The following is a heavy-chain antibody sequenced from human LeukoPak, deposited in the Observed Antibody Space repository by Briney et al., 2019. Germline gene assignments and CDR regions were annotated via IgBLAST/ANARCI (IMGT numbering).Heavy chain of an antibody. CDR2: ISYTGTYI. D-gene: IGHD1-26*01. CDR3: VRDRGTYRPIDY. J-gene: IGHJ4*02. CDR1: AFSLNAYN. Sequence: GGSLRLSCAASAFSLNAYNMNWVRQAPGKGLEWVSSISYTGTYIYYADSVKGRFTISRDNAQNSLHLQMNSLRAEDTAIYYCVRDRGTYRPIDYWGQGTLVTVSS. V-gene: IGHV3-21*04.